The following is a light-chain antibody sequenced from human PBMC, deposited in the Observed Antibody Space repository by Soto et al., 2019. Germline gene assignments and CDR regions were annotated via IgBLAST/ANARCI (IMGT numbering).Light chain of an antibody. V-gene: IGKV2-28*01. CDR3: MQSQQTPLP. J-gene: IGKJ1*01. Sequence: DIVMTQSPLSLPVTPGEPASISCSSSQSLLQSNGYNYLDWYLQKPGQSPQLLIFFGSYRASGVTDRLSGSGSGTDFKLKIRSVEAEDVGIYYCMQSQQTPLPFGQGTRVEIK. CDR1: QSLLQSNGYNY. CDR2: FGS.